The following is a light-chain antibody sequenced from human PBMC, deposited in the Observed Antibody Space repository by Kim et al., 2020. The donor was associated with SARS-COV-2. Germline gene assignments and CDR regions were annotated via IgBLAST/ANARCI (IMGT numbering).Light chain of an antibody. J-gene: IGLJ3*02. Sequence: NFMLTQPHSVSESPGKTVTISCTRSSGSIASNYVQWYQQRPGSSPTTVIYENSQRPSGVPDRFSGSIDSSSNSASLTISGLKTEDGADYYCQSFDSINQVFGGGTQLTVL. CDR3: QSFDSINQV. CDR1: SGSIASNY. CDR2: ENS. V-gene: IGLV6-57*01.